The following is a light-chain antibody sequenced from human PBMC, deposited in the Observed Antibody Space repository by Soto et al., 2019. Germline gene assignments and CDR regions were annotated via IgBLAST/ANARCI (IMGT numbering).Light chain of an antibody. V-gene: IGLV2-23*02. Sequence: QSALTQPASVSGSPGQSITISCTGTSSDVGSYNLVSWYQQHPGKAPKFMIFEVTQRPSGVSNRFSGSKSGNTASLTFSGLQAEDEADYYCCSYAGSSTYVFGTGTKVTVL. CDR3: CSYAGSSTYV. J-gene: IGLJ1*01. CDR1: SSDVGSYNL. CDR2: EVT.